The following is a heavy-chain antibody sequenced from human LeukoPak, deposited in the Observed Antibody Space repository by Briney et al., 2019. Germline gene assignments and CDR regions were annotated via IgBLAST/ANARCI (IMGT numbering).Heavy chain of an antibody. CDR2: ISSRSSTI. D-gene: IGHD4-17*01. CDR3: ARDQDYAFDY. Sequence: GGSLRLPCAASGFTFSSYSMNWVRQAPEKGLEWVSYISSRSSTISYADSVKGRFTISRDNAKNSVYLQMNSLRDEDTAVYYCARDQDYAFDYWGQGTPVTVSS. CDR1: GFTFSSYS. V-gene: IGHV3-48*02. J-gene: IGHJ4*02.